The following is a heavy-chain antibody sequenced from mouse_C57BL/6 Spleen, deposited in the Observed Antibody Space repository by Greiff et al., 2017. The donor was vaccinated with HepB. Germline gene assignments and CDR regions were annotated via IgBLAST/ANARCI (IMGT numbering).Heavy chain of an antibody. J-gene: IGHJ1*03. Sequence: VHVKQSGPELVKPGDSVKISCKASGYSFTGYFMNWVMQSHGKSLEWIGRINPYNGDTFYNQKFKGKATLTVDKSSSTAHMELRSLTSEDSAVYYCARRGRRWYFDVWGTGTTVTVSS. CDR1: GYSFTGYF. V-gene: IGHV1-20*01. CDR2: INPYNGDT. CDR3: ARRGRRWYFDV.